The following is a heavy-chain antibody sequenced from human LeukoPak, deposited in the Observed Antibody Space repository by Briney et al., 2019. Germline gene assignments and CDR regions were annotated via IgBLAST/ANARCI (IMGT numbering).Heavy chain of an antibody. CDR1: GFTFSSYG. D-gene: IGHD3-9*01. Sequence: GGSLRLSCAASGFTFSSYGMHWVRQAPGKGLEWVAVISYDGSNKYYADSVKGRFTISRDNSKNTLYLQMNSLRAEDTAVYYCANSPYDILTGYYSNFDYWGQGTLVTVSS. CDR3: ANSPYDILTGYYSNFDY. CDR2: ISYDGSNK. J-gene: IGHJ4*02. V-gene: IGHV3-30*18.